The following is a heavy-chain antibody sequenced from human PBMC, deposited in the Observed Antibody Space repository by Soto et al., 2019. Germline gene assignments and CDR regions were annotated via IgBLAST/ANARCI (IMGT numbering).Heavy chain of an antibody. CDR2: ISGSGGGT. CDR3: AKSRGSGSYFNPSDAFDF. J-gene: IGHJ3*01. Sequence: EVQLLDSGGGLVQPGGSLRLSCAPSGFTFSSYAMSWVRQAPGKGLEWVSSISGSGGGTYYADSVKGRFTISRDNSKNTLSLQMNSLRAEDTAVYYCAKSRGSGSYFNPSDAFDFWGQGTMVTVSS. D-gene: IGHD3-10*01. CDR1: GFTFSSYA. V-gene: IGHV3-23*01.